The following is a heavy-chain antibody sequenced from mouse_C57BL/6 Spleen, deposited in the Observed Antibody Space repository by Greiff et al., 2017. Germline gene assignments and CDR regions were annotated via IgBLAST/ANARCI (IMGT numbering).Heavy chain of an antibody. J-gene: IGHJ2*01. CDR2: ISSGGDYI. D-gene: IGHD2-4*01. Sequence: EVQLVESGEGLVKPGGSLKLSCAASGFTFSSYAMSWVRQTPEKRLEWVAYISSGGDYIYYADTVKGRFTISRDNARNTLYLQMSSLKSEDTAMYYCTRDGDYDYEGYFDYWGQGTTLTVSS. CDR1: GFTFSSYA. CDR3: TRDGDYDYEGYFDY. V-gene: IGHV5-9-1*02.